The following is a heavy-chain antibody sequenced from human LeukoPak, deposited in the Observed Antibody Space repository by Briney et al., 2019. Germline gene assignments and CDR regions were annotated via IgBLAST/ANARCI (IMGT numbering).Heavy chain of an antibody. D-gene: IGHD5-12*01. V-gene: IGHV3-30*02. CDR1: GFTFSNCA. CDR2: IRYDGSNK. Sequence: GGSLRLSCAASGFTFSNCAMHWVRQAPGKGLEWVAFIRYDGSNKFYADSVKGRFTIPRDNSKNSLYLQMNSLRAEDTAVYYCARDTNTISPYFQHWGQGTLVTVSS. CDR3: ARDTNTISPYFQH. J-gene: IGHJ1*01.